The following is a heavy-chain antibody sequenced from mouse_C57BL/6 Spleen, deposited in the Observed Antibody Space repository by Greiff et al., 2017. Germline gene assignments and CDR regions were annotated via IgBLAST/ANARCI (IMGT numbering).Heavy chain of an antibody. D-gene: IGHD2-1*01. CDR3: ARWEGNYQFAY. Sequence: VQLQQSGPELVKPGASVKISCKASGYTFTDYYMNWVKQSHGKSLEWIGDINPNNGGTSYNQKFKGKATLTVDKSSSTAYMELRSLTSEDSAVYYCARWEGNYQFAYWGQGTLVTVSA. CDR1: GYTFTDYY. CDR2: INPNNGGT. J-gene: IGHJ3*01. V-gene: IGHV1-26*01.